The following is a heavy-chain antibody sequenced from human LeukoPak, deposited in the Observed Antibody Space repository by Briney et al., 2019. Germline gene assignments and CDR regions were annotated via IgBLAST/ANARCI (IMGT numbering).Heavy chain of an antibody. CDR2: ISAYNGNT. V-gene: IGHV1-18*01. J-gene: IGHJ4*02. Sequence: ASVKVSCTASGYTFTSYGISWVRQAPGQGLEWMGWISAYNGNTNYAQKLQGRVTMTTDTSTSTAYMELRSLRSDDTAVYYCAIDYYDSSGYYANDYWGQGTLVTVSS. CDR1: GYTFTSYG. CDR3: AIDYYDSSGYYANDY. D-gene: IGHD3-22*01.